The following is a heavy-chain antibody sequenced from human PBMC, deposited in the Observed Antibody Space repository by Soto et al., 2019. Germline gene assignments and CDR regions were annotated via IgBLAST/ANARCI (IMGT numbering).Heavy chain of an antibody. V-gene: IGHV1-24*01. CDR1: GYTLTELS. D-gene: IGHD6-6*01. J-gene: IGHJ5*02. CDR2: FDPEDGET. Sequence: ASVKVSWKVSGYTLTELSMHWVRQAPGKGLEWMGGFDPEDGETIYAQKFQGRVTMTEDTSTDTAYMELSSLRSEDTAVYYCATDYSSSEWFDPWGQGTLVTVSS. CDR3: ATDYSSSEWFDP.